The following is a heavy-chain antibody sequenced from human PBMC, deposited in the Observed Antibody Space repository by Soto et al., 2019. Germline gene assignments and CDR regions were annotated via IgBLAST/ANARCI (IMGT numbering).Heavy chain of an antibody. CDR2: IYWDDDK. Sequence: SGPTLVNPTQTLTLTCTFSGFSLNTGGLGVGWIRQPPGKALEWLALIYWDDDKRYSPSLKSRLTITKDTSKNQVVLTMTNMDPVDTATYYCAHTTYDFWSGYYYYYGMDVWGQGTTVTVSS. CDR3: AHTTYDFWSGYYYYYGMDV. V-gene: IGHV2-5*02. D-gene: IGHD3-3*01. J-gene: IGHJ6*02. CDR1: GFSLNTGGLG.